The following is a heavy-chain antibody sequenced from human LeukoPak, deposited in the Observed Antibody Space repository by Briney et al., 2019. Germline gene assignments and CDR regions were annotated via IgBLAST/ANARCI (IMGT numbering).Heavy chain of an antibody. V-gene: IGHV5-51*01. J-gene: IGHJ4*02. D-gene: IGHD3-3*01. CDR3: ARHYGHDFWSGYYSPLDY. Sequence: GESLKISCKGSGYSFTSYWIGWVRQMPGKGLEWMGIIYPGDSDTRYSPSFQGQVTISADKSISTAYLQWSSLKASDTAMYYCARHYGHDFWSGYYSPLDYWGQGTLVTVSS. CDR1: GYSFTSYW. CDR2: IYPGDSDT.